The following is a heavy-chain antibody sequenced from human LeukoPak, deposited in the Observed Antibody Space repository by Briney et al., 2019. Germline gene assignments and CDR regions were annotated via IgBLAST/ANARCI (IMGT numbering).Heavy chain of an antibody. CDR1: GGSISSYY. V-gene: IGHV4-59*01. J-gene: IGHJ4*02. Sequence: SETLSLTCTVSGGSISSYYWSWVRQPPGKGLEWIGYIYYSGSTNYNPSLKSRVTISVDTSKNQFSLKLSSVTAADTAVYYCARAETGYSYGSLDYWGQGTLVTVSS. D-gene: IGHD5-18*01. CDR3: ARAETGYSYGSLDY. CDR2: IYYSGST.